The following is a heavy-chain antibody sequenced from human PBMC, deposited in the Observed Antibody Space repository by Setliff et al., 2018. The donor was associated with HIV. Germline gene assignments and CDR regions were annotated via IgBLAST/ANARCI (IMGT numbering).Heavy chain of an antibody. Sequence: GASVKVSCKASGGTFSSYAISWVRQAPGQGLEWMGGIIPIFGTADYAQKFQSRVTITADESTSTAYMELSSLRSEDTAVYYCARDPRIAVARDYYYYYMDVWGKGTTVTVSS. D-gene: IGHD6-19*01. V-gene: IGHV1-69*13. CDR2: IIPIFGTA. CDR3: ARDPRIAVARDYYYYYMDV. CDR1: GGTFSSYA. J-gene: IGHJ6*03.